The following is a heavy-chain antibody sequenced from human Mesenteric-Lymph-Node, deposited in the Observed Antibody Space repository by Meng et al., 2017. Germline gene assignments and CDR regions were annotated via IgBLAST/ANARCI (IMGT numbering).Heavy chain of an antibody. Sequence: GESLKISCKGSGYSFTSYWIGWVRQMPGKGLEWMGIIYPGDSDTRYSPSFQGQVTISADKSISTAYLQWSSLKASDTAMYYCATTGAVRSSSWYRYNRYGMDVWGQGTTVTVSS. J-gene: IGHJ6*02. CDR1: GYSFTSYW. V-gene: IGHV5-51*01. CDR3: ATTGAVRSSSWYRYNRYGMDV. D-gene: IGHD6-13*01. CDR2: IYPGDSDT.